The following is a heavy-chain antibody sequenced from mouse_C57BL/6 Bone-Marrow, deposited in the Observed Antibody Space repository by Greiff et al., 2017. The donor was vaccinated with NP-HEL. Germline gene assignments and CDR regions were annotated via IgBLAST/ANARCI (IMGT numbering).Heavy chain of an antibody. CDR3: ARPSYYGSSHWYFDV. V-gene: IGHV1-82*01. CDR2: IYPGDGDT. J-gene: IGHJ1*03. D-gene: IGHD1-1*01. Sequence: QVQLQQSGPELVKPGASVKISCKASGYAFSSSWMNWVKQRPGKGLEWIGRIYPGDGDTNYNGKFKGKATLTADKSSSTAYMQLSSLTSEDSAVYFCARPSYYGSSHWYFDVWGTGTTVTVSS. CDR1: GYAFSSSW.